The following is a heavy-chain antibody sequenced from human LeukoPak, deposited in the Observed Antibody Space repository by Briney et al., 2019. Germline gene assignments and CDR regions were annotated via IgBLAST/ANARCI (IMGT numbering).Heavy chain of an antibody. V-gene: IGHV5-51*01. D-gene: IGHD6-13*01. CDR1: GYSFSSYW. CDR3: ARRLSTIAAAAANDY. J-gene: IGHJ4*02. CDR2: IHPGNSET. Sequence: LGESLKISCKGSGYSFSSYWIAWVRPMPGKGLEWMGIIHPGNSETTYNPSFQGQVTTSADKFITTAYLQWSSLEAPDTAMYYCARRLSTIAAAAANDYWGQGTLVAVSS.